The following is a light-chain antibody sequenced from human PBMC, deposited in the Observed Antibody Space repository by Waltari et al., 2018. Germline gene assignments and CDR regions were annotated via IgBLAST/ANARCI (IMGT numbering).Light chain of an antibody. J-gene: IGLJ2*01. CDR3: CSYSGSNTWI. CDR2: EGK. CDR1: SGGYNL. V-gene: IGLV2-23*01. Sequence: QPALTQPASVSGSPGQPITVSCTGTSGGYNLVYWYQHHPDQGPQLIIYEGKTRPSGVSNRFSGSQSGNTASLTISGLQPEDEAHYYCCSYSGSNTWIFGGGTQLTVL.